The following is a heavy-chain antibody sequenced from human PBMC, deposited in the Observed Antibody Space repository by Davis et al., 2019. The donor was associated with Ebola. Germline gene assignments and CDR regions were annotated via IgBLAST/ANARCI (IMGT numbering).Heavy chain of an antibody. D-gene: IGHD4-17*01. V-gene: IGHV3-33*01. CDR3: ARDLNGTPVTSGY. CDR1: GFTFSSYG. Sequence: PGGSLRLSCAASGFTFSSYGMHWVRQAPGKGLEWVAVIWYDGSNKYYADSMKGRFTISRDNSKNTLYLQMNSLRAEDTAVYYCARDLNGTPVTSGYWGQGTLVTVSS. CDR2: IWYDGSNK. J-gene: IGHJ4*02.